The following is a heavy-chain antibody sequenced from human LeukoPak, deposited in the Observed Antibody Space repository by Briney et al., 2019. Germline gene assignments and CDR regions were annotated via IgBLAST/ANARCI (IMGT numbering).Heavy chain of an antibody. CDR3: AKELGYYDSSGYSDY. J-gene: IGHJ4*01. Sequence: GGSLRLSCAASGFTFSSYGMHWVRQAPGKGLEWVAFIRYDGSNKYYADSVKGRFTISRDNSKNTLYLQMNSLRAEETAVYYCAKELGYYDSSGYSDYWGHGTLVTVSS. CDR1: GFTFSSYG. V-gene: IGHV3-30*02. D-gene: IGHD3-22*01. CDR2: IRYDGSNK.